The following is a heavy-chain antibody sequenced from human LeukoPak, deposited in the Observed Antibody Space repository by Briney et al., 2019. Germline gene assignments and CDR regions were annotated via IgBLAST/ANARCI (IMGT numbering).Heavy chain of an antibody. D-gene: IGHD5-18*01. Sequence: GGSLRLSCAASGFTFSSSGMSWVRQTPGKGLELVSAISGGGDSTYYADSVKGRFTISRDNYKNTLYLQMNSPRVEDTAVYYCANRRGTAMLFEYWGQGTLVTVSS. CDR2: ISGGGDST. V-gene: IGHV3-23*01. CDR1: GFTFSSSG. CDR3: ANRRGTAMLFEY. J-gene: IGHJ1*01.